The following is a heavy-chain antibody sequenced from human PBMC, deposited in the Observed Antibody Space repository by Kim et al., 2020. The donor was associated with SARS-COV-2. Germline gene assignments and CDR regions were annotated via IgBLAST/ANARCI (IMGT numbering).Heavy chain of an antibody. V-gene: IGHV3-13*05. CDR1: GFTFSSYD. D-gene: IGHD6-13*01. CDR2: IGTAGDP. J-gene: IGHJ2*01. Sequence: GGSLRLSCAASGFTFSSYDMHWVRQATGKGLEWVSAIGTAGDPYYPGSVKGRFTISRENAKNSLYLQMNSLRAGDTAVYYCARGRRGIGAAAEINVRSYWYFDLWGRGTLVTVSS. CDR3: ARGRRGIGAAAEINVRSYWYFDL.